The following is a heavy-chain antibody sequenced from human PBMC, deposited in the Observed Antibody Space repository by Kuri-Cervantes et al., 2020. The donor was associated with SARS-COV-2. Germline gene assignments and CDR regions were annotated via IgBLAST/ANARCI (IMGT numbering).Heavy chain of an antibody. D-gene: IGHD3-10*01. V-gene: IGHV4-34*01. CDR3: ARSNTMVRGAEPDY. CDR2: INHSGST. CDR1: GGSFSGYY. J-gene: IGHJ4*02. Sequence: ESLKISCAVYGGSFSGYYWSWIRQPPGKGLEWIGEINHSGSTNYNPSLKSRVTISVDTSKNQFSLKLSSVTAADTAVYYCARSNTMVRGAEPDYWGQGTLVTVSS.